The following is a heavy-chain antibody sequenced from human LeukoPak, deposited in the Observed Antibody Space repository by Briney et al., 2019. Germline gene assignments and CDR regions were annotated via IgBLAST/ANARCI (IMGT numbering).Heavy chain of an antibody. V-gene: IGHV3-23*01. CDR3: ARVLRLRGAFDI. CDR2: ISGSDGST. J-gene: IGHJ3*02. CDR1: GFTFSSYV. Sequence: QSGGSLRLSCAASGFTFSSYVMSWVRQAPGKGLEWVSDISGSDGSTYYADSVKGRFTISRDNSRNTLYLQMNSLRAEDTAVYYCARVLRLRGAFDIWGQGTMVTVSS. D-gene: IGHD5-12*01.